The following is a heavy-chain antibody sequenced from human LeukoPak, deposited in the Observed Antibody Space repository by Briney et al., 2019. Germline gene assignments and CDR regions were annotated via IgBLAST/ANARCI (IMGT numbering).Heavy chain of an antibody. CDR1: RFTFNTYA. CDR2: IRYDGSNK. Sequence: GGSLRLSCAASRFTFNTYATSWIRQAPGKGLEWVAFIRYDGSNKYYADSVKGRFTISRDNSKNTLYLQMNSLRAEDTAVYYCAKWGSSAGAFDIWGQGTMVTVSS. CDR3: AKWGSSAGAFDI. V-gene: IGHV3-30*02. J-gene: IGHJ3*02. D-gene: IGHD2-2*01.